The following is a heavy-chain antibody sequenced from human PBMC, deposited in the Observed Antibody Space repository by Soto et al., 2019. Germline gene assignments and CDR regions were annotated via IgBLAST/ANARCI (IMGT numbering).Heavy chain of an antibody. V-gene: IGHV5-51*01. CDR1: GYSFTSYL. D-gene: IGHD1-26*01. Sequence: PGESLKISCKGSGYSFTSYLIGWVRQMPGKGLEWMGIIYPGDSDTRYSPSFQGQVTISADKSISTAYLQWSSLKASDTAMYYCATRSMRELPTTWAFDIWGQGTMVTVSS. CDR3: ATRSMRELPTTWAFDI. CDR2: IYPGDSDT. J-gene: IGHJ3*02.